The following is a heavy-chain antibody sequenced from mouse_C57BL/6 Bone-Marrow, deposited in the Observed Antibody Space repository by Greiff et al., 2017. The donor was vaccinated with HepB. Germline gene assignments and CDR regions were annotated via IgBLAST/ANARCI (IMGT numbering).Heavy chain of an antibody. J-gene: IGHJ4*01. V-gene: IGHV1-81*01. CDR3: ARGPYYYGSSGGMDY. CDR2: IYPRSGNT. CDR1: GYTFTSYG. D-gene: IGHD1-1*01. Sequence: VQLQQSGAELARPGASVKLSCEASGYTFTSYGISWVKQRTGQGLEWIGEIYPRSGNTYYNEKFKGKATLTADKSSSTAYMELRSLTSEDSAVYFCARGPYYYGSSGGMDYWGQGTSVTVSS.